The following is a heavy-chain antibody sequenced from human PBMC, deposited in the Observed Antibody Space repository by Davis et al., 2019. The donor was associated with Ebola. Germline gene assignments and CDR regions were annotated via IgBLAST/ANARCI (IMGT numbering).Heavy chain of an antibody. V-gene: IGHV4-34*01. CDR2: INHSGST. Sequence: SEPLSLPFALYGWSFSGYSCSWIRQPPGKGLEWFGEINHSGSTNYNPSLKSRVTISVDTSKNQFSLKLSSVTAADTAVYYCAVAARYYYYGMDVWGQGTTVTVSS. J-gene: IGHJ6*02. D-gene: IGHD6-6*01. CDR1: GWSFSGYS. CDR3: AVAARYYYYGMDV.